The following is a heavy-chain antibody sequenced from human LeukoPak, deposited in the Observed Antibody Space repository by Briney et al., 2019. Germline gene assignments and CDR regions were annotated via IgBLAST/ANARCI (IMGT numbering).Heavy chain of an antibody. Sequence: ASVKVSCKASGYTFTGYYMHWVLQAPGQGLEWMGWINPNSGGTNYAQKFQGRVTMTRGTSISTAYMELSRLRSDDTAVYYCARVGATIAIRLDYWGQGTLVTVSS. CDR1: GYTFTGYY. D-gene: IGHD5-12*01. J-gene: IGHJ4*02. CDR2: INPNSGGT. CDR3: ARVGATIAIRLDY. V-gene: IGHV1-2*02.